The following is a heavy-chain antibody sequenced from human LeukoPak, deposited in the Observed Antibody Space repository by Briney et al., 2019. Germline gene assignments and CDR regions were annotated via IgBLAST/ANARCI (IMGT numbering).Heavy chain of an antibody. CDR2: ISGSGGNT. D-gene: IGHD4-11*01. CDR1: GFTFSSYA. V-gene: IGHV3-23*01. Sequence: GGSLSLSCVASGFTFSSYAMDWVRQAPGKGLEWVSAISGSGGNTYYADSVKGRFTISRDHSKTTLFLQMNSLRAEDTAVYYCAKDLHDYGNYVGWFDSWGQGTLVTVSS. CDR3: AKDLHDYGNYVGWFDS. J-gene: IGHJ5*01.